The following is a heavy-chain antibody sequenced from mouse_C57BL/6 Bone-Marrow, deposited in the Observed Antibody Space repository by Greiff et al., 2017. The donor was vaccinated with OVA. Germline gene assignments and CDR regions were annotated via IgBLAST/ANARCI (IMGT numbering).Heavy chain of an antibody. V-gene: IGHV1-81*01. J-gene: IGHJ2*01. CDR1: GYTFTSYG. D-gene: IGHD1-1*01. CDR3: ARWDYYGSSYFDY. CDR2: IYPSSGNT. Sequence: VQLQQSGAELARPGASVKLSCKASGYTFTSYGISWVKQRTGQGLEWIGEIYPSSGNTYYNEKFKGKATLTADKSSSTAYMELRSLTSEDSAVYFCARWDYYGSSYFDYWGQGTTLTVSS.